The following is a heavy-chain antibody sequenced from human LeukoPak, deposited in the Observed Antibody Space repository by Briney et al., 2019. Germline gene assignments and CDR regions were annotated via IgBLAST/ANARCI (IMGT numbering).Heavy chain of an antibody. D-gene: IGHD2-15*01. CDR2: IYYRGIT. J-gene: IGHJ3*02. CDR3: ARRTGSSASAFDI. Sequence: SETLSLTCTISGGSISSISNYWGWIRQPPGKGLEWIGSIYYRGITYHNPSLKSRVNISIDTSKNQFSLKLGSVTAADTAVYSCARRTGSSASAFDIWGQGTMVTVSS. V-gene: IGHV4-39*01. CDR1: GGSISSISNY.